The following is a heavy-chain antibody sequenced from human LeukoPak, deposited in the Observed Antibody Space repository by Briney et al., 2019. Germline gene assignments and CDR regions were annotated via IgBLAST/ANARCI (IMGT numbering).Heavy chain of an antibody. CDR3: ARSPGSCSGGSCYFYYFDY. CDR2: ISGSGGST. CDR1: GFTFSSYA. Sequence: GGSLRLSCAASGFTFSSYAMSWVRQAPGKGLEWVSAISGSGGSTYYADSVKGRFTISRDNSKNSLYLQMNSLRAEDTAVCYCARSPGSCSGGSCYFYYFDYWGQGTLVTVSS. J-gene: IGHJ4*02. D-gene: IGHD2-15*01. V-gene: IGHV3-23*01.